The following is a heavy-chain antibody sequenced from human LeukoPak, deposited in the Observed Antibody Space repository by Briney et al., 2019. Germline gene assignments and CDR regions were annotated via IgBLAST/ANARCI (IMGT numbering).Heavy chain of an antibody. CDR3: ARQGGPQAIFDY. CDR2: IYYRGNT. CDR1: GGSISSYY. Sequence: SETLSLTCTVSGGSISSYYWTWIRQPPGKGLEWIGYIYYRGNTKYNPSLKSRVTISVDTSKNQFSLKLSSVTAADTAVYYCARQGGPQAIFDYWGQGTLVTVSS. J-gene: IGHJ4*02. V-gene: IGHV4-59*08. D-gene: IGHD2-15*01.